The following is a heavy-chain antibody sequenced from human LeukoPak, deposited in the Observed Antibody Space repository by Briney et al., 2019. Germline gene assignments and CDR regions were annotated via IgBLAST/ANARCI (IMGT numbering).Heavy chain of an antibody. D-gene: IGHD3-10*01. CDR1: GYTFTGYY. CDR3: ARDALWFGELFLFDY. J-gene: IGHJ4*02. CDR2: INPNSGGT. V-gene: IGHV1-2*06. Sequence: ASVKVSCKASGYTFTGYYMHWVRQAPGQGLEWMGRINPNSGGTNYAQKFQGRVTMTRDTSISTAYMELSRLRSDDTAVYYCARDALWFGELFLFDYWDQGTLVTVSS.